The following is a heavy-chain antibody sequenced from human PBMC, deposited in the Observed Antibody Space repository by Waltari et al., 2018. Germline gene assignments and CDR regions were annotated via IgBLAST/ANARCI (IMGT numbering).Heavy chain of an antibody. CDR2: IYSGGNT. CDR1: GFTVSSNY. D-gene: IGHD3-22*01. Sequence: EVQLVESGGGLTQPGESLRLSCAASGFTVSSNYMSWVRQAPGKGLEGVSVIYSGGNTYYADSVKGRFIISRDNSNNTLYLQMNSLRVEDTAMYYCARDRYNSGYFFFDYWGQGILVTVSS. V-gene: IGHV3-53*01. CDR3: ARDRYNSGYFFFDY. J-gene: IGHJ4*02.